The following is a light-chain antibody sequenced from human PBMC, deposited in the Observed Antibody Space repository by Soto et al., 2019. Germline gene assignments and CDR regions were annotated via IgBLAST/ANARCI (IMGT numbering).Light chain of an antibody. CDR3: QQYNSYSTLT. V-gene: IGKV1-5*01. J-gene: IGKJ5*01. CDR2: DAS. Sequence: DIQMTQSPSTLSASVGDRVTITCRASQSISSWLAWYQQKPGKAPKLLIYDASSLESGVPSRFSGSGSGTELTLTISSLQPDDFATYYCQQYNSYSTLTFGQGTRLEI. CDR1: QSISSW.